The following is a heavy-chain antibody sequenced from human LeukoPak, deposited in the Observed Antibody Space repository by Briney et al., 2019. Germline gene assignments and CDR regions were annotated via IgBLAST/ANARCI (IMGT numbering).Heavy chain of an antibody. CDR1: GFTFSSYG. CDR2: IWYGGSNK. V-gene: IGHV3-30*18. Sequence: GRSLRLSCAASGFTFSSYGMHWVRQAPGKGLEWVAVIWYGGSNKYYADSVKGRFTISRDNSKNTLYLQMNSLRAEDTAVYYCAKGGYSSSSNWFDPWGQGTLVTVSS. D-gene: IGHD6-6*01. J-gene: IGHJ5*02. CDR3: AKGGYSSSSNWFDP.